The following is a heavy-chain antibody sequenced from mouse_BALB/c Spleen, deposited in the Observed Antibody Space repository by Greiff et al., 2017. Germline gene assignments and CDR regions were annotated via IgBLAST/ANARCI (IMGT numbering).Heavy chain of an antibody. D-gene: IGHD2-14*01. CDR2: INPSNGGT. CDR1: GYTFTSYY. V-gene: IGHV1S81*02. Sequence: VQLQQSGAELVKPGASVKLSCKASGYTFTSYYMYWVKQRPGQGLEWIGGINPSNGGTNFNGKFKSKATLTVDKSSSTAYMQLSSLTSEDSAVYYCTRRGYRYDGYAMDYWGQGTSVTVSS. CDR3: TRRGYRYDGYAMDY. J-gene: IGHJ4*01.